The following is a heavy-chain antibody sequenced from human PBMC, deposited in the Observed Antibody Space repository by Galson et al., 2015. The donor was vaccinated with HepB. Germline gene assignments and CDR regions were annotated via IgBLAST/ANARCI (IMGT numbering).Heavy chain of an antibody. D-gene: IGHD3-22*01. CDR3: AREEWGIVVPALDS. V-gene: IGHV1-18*01. CDR1: GYIFTNYV. J-gene: IGHJ4*02. CDR2: ISPYNGNT. Sequence: SVKVSCKASGYIFTNYVINWVRQAPDRQLEWMGWISPYNGNTDSAQNFQGRVTLTTDTPANTAYLELSSLRSDDTAVYYCAREEWGIVVPALDSWGQGTLVIVSS.